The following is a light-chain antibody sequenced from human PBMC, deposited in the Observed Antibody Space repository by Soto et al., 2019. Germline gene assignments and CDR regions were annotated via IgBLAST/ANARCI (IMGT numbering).Light chain of an antibody. V-gene: IGLV4-69*01. CDR3: HTWGTGEV. J-gene: IGLJ2*01. CDR2: VDSDGSH. Sequence: QLVLTQSPSASASLGASVKLTCTLSSGHNSYAIAWHQQQPEKGPRYLMKVDSDGSHIKGDGIPDRFSGSSAGAERYLTISSLQSEDEADYYCHTWGTGEVFGGGTKVTVL. CDR1: SGHNSYA.